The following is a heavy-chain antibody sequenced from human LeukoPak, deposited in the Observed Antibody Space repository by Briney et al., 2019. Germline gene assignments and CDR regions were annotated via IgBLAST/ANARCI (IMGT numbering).Heavy chain of an antibody. J-gene: IGHJ4*02. V-gene: IGHV3-21*01. CDR3: ARMYYYGSGDG. CDR1: GFTFSSYS. CDR2: ISSSSYI. D-gene: IGHD3-10*01. Sequence: GGSLRLSCAASGFTFSSYSMNWVRQAPGKGLEWVSSISSSSYIYYADSVKGRFTISRDNVKNSLYLQMNSLRAEDTAVYYCARMYYYGSGDGWGQGTLVTVSS.